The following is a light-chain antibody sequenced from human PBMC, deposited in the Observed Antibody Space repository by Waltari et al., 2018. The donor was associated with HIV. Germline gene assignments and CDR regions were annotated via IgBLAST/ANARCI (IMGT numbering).Light chain of an antibody. CDR1: TSDVGAYHF. V-gene: IGLV2-11*01. CDR2: DVS. J-gene: IGLJ3*02. Sequence: QSALTQPPSVSGSPGQSVTISCTGTTSDVGAYHFVSWYKQHPGKAPKVLIYDVSKRPSGVPDRFSGSKSGNTASLTISGLQAEDEADYYCCSYAGSYTWVFGGGTKLTVL. CDR3: CSYAGSYTWV.